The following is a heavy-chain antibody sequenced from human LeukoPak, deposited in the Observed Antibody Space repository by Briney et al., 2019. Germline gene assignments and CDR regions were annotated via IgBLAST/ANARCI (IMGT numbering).Heavy chain of an antibody. CDR1: GGSISGFY. CDR2: IHYTGKT. D-gene: IGHD6-13*01. Sequence: SETLSLTCTVSGGSISGFYWSWLRQPPGKGVEWLGNIHYTGKTNYNPSLKRRVTMSVETSKNHFSVRLTSVTAADTAVYYCARINSGYDLSSSWYPNWFDPWGQGALVTVSS. V-gene: IGHV4-59*01. J-gene: IGHJ5*02. CDR3: ARINSGYDLSSSWYPNWFDP.